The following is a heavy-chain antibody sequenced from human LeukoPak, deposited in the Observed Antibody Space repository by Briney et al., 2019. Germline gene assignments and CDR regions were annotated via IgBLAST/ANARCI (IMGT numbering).Heavy chain of an antibody. D-gene: IGHD3-10*01. CDR3: ARGSTDGMDV. Sequence: PGESLKISCAASGFTFSSYSMNWVRQAPGKGLEWVSSISSSSSYIYYADSVKGRFTISRDNAKNSLYLQMNSLRAEDTAVYYCARGSTDGMDVWGQGTTVTVSS. CDR1: GFTFSSYS. J-gene: IGHJ6*02. CDR2: ISSSSSYI. V-gene: IGHV3-21*01.